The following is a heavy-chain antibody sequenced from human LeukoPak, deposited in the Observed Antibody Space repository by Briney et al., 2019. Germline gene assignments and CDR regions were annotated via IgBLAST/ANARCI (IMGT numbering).Heavy chain of an antibody. CDR3: ARVGGTNYYYYGMDV. J-gene: IGHJ6*02. V-gene: IGHV4-59*01. CDR1: GGSISSYY. CDR2: IYYSGST. Sequence: PSETLSLTCTVSGGSISSYYWSWIRQPPGKGLEWIGYIYYSGSTNYNPSLKSRVTISVDTSKNQFSLKLSSVTAADTAVYYCARVGGTNYYYYGMDVWGQGTTVTVSS. D-gene: IGHD1-26*01.